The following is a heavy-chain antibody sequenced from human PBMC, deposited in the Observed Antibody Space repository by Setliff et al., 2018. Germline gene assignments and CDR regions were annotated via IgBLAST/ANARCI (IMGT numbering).Heavy chain of an antibody. D-gene: IGHD6-19*01. CDR1: GYSFTDYY. CDR2: INPKSGGT. CDR3: VYGFSSVWYPTHFQD. J-gene: IGHJ1*01. Sequence: GASVKVSCKASGYSFTDYYMHWVRQVPGRGLEWMGWINPKSGGTRYAQKFQGRLTITGDASKNQVVLEMTDMDPVDTATYFCVYGFSSVWYPTHFQDWGQGTLVTVSS. V-gene: IGHV1-2*02.